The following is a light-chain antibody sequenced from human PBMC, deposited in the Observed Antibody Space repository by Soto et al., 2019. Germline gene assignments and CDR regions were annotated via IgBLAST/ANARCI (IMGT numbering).Light chain of an antibody. J-gene: IGKJ1*01. V-gene: IGKV3-20*01. CDR3: QQYVNSPPSWT. Sequence: ETVLTQSPGTLSLSPGERATLFCRASRSVSSSYLAWYQQKPGQAPRLLIYGASSRATGIPDRFSGSGSVTDFTLTISRLEPEDFAVYYCQQYVNSPPSWTFGQGTKVEIK. CDR2: GAS. CDR1: RSVSSSY.